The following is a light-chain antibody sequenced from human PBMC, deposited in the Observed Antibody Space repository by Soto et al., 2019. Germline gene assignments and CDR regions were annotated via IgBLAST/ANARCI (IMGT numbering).Light chain of an antibody. Sequence: DIQMTQSASTLSASVGDRFIIACRSSESISNWLAWYQQKPGKAPNLLIYKASSLKSGVPLRFSGSGSGTEFTLTINSLQPDDFATYYCQQYDTYWTFGQGTRWIS. V-gene: IGKV1-5*03. CDR1: ESISNW. CDR2: KAS. CDR3: QQYDTYWT. J-gene: IGKJ1*01.